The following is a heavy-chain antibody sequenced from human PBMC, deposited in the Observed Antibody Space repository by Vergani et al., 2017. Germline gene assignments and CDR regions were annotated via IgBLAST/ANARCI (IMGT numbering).Heavy chain of an antibody. CDR2: IYYSGST. Sequence: QVQLQESGPGLVKPSQTLSLTCTVSGGSISSGGYYWSWIRQHPGKGLEWIGYIYYSGSTYYNPSLKSRVTISVDTSKNQFSLKLSSVTAADKAVYYCARDTPGYCSSTSCPNNWFDPWGQGTLVTVSS. J-gene: IGHJ5*02. CDR1: GGSISSGGYY. V-gene: IGHV4-31*03. D-gene: IGHD2-2*01. CDR3: ARDTPGYCSSTSCPNNWFDP.